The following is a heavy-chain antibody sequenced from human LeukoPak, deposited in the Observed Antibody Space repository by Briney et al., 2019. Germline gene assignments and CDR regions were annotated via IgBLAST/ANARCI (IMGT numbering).Heavy chain of an antibody. CDR3: AKDSPPGIVAHYYYYMDV. J-gene: IGHJ6*03. CDR1: GFIVSGTY. V-gene: IGHV3-23*01. CDR2: ISGSGGGT. D-gene: IGHD2-15*01. Sequence: GGSLRLSCAASGFIVSGTYMSWVRQAPGKGLEWVSGISGSGGGTYYADSVKGRFTISRDNSKNTLYLQMNSLRAEDTAVYYCAKDSPPGIVAHYYYYMDVSGKGTTVTVSS.